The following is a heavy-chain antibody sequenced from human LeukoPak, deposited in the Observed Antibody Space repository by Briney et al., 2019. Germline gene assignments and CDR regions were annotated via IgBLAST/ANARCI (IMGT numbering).Heavy chain of an antibody. CDR1: GFTFSDYY. V-gene: IGHV3-23*01. D-gene: IGHD6-6*01. CDR3: ARSKRQAARPVHFDY. CDR2: ISGSGGST. Sequence: PGGSLRLSCAASGFTFSDYYMSWIRQAPGKGLEWVSAISGSGGSTYYADSVKGRFTISRDNSKNTLYLQMNSLRAEDTAVYYCARSKRQAARPVHFDYWGQGTLVTVSS. J-gene: IGHJ4*02.